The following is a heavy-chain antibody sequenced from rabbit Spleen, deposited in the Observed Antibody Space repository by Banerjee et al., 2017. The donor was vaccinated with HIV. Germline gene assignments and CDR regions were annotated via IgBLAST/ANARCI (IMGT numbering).Heavy chain of an antibody. CDR2: IYTGDGKA. D-gene: IGHD4-1*01. J-gene: IGHJ4*01. V-gene: IGHV1S45*01. Sequence: QEHLVESGGGLVQPEGSLTLTCTASGFSFSSSYHMCWVRQAPGKGLEWIGCIYTGDGKAYYATWVKSRFTISKTSSTTVTLQMTSLTAADTATYFCAREGSGQVFFNLWGPGTLVTVS. CDR1: GFSFSSSYH. CDR3: AREGSGQVFFNL.